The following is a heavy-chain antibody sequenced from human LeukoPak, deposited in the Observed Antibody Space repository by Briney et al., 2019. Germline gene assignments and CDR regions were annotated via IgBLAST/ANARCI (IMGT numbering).Heavy chain of an antibody. Sequence: ASVKVSRKASGYTFTSYDINWVRQATGPGLEWMGWMNPNSGNTGYAQKFQGRVTMTRNTSISTAYMELSSLRSKDTAVYYCARVSRWSSSWRTYWYFDLWGRGTLVTVSS. CDR3: ARVSRWSSSWRTYWYFDL. J-gene: IGHJ2*01. V-gene: IGHV1-8*01. D-gene: IGHD6-13*01. CDR1: GYTFTSYD. CDR2: MNPNSGNT.